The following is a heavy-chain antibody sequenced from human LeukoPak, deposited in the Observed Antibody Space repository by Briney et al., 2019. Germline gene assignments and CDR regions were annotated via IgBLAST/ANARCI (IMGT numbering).Heavy chain of an antibody. CDR1: GYTFTSFY. Sequence: ASVKVSCKASGYTFTSFYIHGVRQAPGQGLQWTGTINPSGAGDSTSYAQSFQGRVTMTRDTSTSTVYMELSSLRSEDTAVYYCARDREDFGVVIMLDYWGQGTLVTVSS. D-gene: IGHD3-3*01. J-gene: IGHJ4*02. CDR3: ARDREDFGVVIMLDY. V-gene: IGHV1-46*01. CDR2: INPSGAGDST.